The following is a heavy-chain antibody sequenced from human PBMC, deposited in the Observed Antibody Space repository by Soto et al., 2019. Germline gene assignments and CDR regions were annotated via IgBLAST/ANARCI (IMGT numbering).Heavy chain of an antibody. D-gene: IGHD6-19*01. Sequence: SETLSLTCTVSGGSISSYYWSWIRQPPGKGLEWIGYIYYSGSTNYNPSLKSRVTISVDTSKNQFSLKLSSVTAADTAVYYCARGPGSGWYFVLDYWGQGTLVTVSS. CDR2: IYYSGST. J-gene: IGHJ4*02. CDR3: ARGPGSGWYFVLDY. V-gene: IGHV4-59*01. CDR1: GGSISSYY.